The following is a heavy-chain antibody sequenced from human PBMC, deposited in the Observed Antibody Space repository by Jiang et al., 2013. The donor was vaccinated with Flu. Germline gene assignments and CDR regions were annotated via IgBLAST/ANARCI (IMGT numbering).Heavy chain of an antibody. D-gene: IGHD3-9*01. V-gene: IGHV3-30*01. CDR2: ISYDGSNK. CDR3: AILWGILTGYYAFDI. Sequence: WVAVISYDGSNKYYADSVKGRFTISRDNSKNTLYLQMNSLRAEDTAVYYCAILWGILTGYYAFDIWGQGTMVTVSS. J-gene: IGHJ3*02.